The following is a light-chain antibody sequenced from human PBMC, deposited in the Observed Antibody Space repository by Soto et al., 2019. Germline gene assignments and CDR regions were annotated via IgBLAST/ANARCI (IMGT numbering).Light chain of an antibody. J-gene: IGKJ2*01. CDR3: QHRSNWPPYT. CDR1: QSVSTY. V-gene: IGKV3-11*01. Sequence: EIVLTQSPALSLSPGERATLSCRASQSVSTYLAWYQQKPGQAPRLLIYDASNRATGIPARFSGSGSGTDFTLTIISLEPEDFAVYYCQHRSNWPPYTFGQGTKLEIK. CDR2: DAS.